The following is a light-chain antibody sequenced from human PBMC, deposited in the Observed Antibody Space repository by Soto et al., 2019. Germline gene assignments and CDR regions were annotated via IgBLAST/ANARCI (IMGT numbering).Light chain of an antibody. J-gene: IGLJ1*01. Sequence: QSVLTQPASVSGSPGQSITISCTGTSSDIGTYNYVSWYQHHPGKVPKLMIYDVSNRSSGVSNRFSGSKSGNTASLTISGLQAEDEADYYCSSYTNINTRACVFGTGTKLTVL. CDR2: DVS. CDR3: SSYTNINTRACV. CDR1: SSDIGTYNY. V-gene: IGLV2-14*01.